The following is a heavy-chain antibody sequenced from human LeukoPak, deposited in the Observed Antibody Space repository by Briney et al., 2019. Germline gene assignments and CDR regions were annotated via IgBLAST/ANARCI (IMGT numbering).Heavy chain of an antibody. CDR2: IYHSGST. CDR3: ARGRGMGYYDSPVDY. D-gene: IGHD3-22*01. V-gene: IGHV4-30-2*01. Sequence: SETLSLTCTDSGGSISSGGYYWSWIRQPPGKGLEWIGYIYHSGSTYYNPSLKSRVTISVDRSKNQFSLKLSSVTAADTAVYYCARGRGMGYYDSPVDYWGQGTLVTVSS. J-gene: IGHJ4*02. CDR1: GGSISSGGYY.